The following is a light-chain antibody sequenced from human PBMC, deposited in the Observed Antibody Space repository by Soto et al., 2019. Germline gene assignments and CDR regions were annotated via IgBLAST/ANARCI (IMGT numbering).Light chain of an antibody. CDR2: DVN. V-gene: IGLV2-18*02. CDR1: SSDIGAYNR. J-gene: IGLJ1*01. Sequence: CVLTQPPSVSGSAGQSVAISCTGTSSDIGAYNRVSWYQQPPGTAPKLMIYDVNNRPSGVPDRFSGSKSGNTASLTISGLQADDEADYYCSSFTSSNTYVFGTGTKVTVL. CDR3: SSFTSSNTYV.